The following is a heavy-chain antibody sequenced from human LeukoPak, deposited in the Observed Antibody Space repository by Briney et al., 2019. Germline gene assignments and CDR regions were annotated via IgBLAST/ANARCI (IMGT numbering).Heavy chain of an antibody. D-gene: IGHD3-3*01. J-gene: IGHJ3*02. V-gene: IGHV3-30-3*01. CDR1: GFTFSSYA. Sequence: GGSLRLSCAASGFTFSSYAMHWVRQAPGKGLEWVAVISYDGSNKYYADSVKGRFTISRDNSKNTLYLQMNSLRAEDTAVYYCAREPLPLRFLEWLSEGAFDIWGQGTMVTVSS. CDR3: AREPLPLRFLEWLSEGAFDI. CDR2: ISYDGSNK.